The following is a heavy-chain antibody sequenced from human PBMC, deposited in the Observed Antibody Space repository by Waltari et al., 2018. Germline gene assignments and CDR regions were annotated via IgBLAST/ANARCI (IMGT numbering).Heavy chain of an antibody. Sequence: EVQLAASGGGLVQPGGSVKLSCAAPGFPFSPSSMTLVRQAPGKGLEWISFISSSGSGIYYADSLQGRFTISRDNARNSLYLQMNSLRAEDTAVYFCARVSVAGTPFNFYAKDVWGRGTTVTVSS. CDR2: ISSSGSGI. CDR3: ARVSVAGTPFNFYAKDV. CDR1: GFPFSPSS. D-gene: IGHD6-19*01. V-gene: IGHV3-48*01. J-gene: IGHJ6*02.